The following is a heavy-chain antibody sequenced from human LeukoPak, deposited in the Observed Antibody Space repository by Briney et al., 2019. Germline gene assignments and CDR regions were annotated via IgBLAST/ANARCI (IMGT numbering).Heavy chain of an antibody. Sequence: GGSLRLSCAASGFSFSTYGMHWVRQAPGKGLEWVAVIWYDGSKKYYADSVKGRFTISRDNSKNTMYLKMTSLRAEDTAVYSCERDLGLLSMVYWGQGTLVTVSS. CDR1: GFSFSTYG. J-gene: IGHJ4*02. D-gene: IGHD2/OR15-2a*01. CDR2: IWYDGSKK. CDR3: ERDLGLLSMVY. V-gene: IGHV3-33*01.